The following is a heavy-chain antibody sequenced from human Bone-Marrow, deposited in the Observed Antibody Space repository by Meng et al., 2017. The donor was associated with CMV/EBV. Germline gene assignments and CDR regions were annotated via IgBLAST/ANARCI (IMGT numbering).Heavy chain of an antibody. CDR3: ARRSRSGSGWYVDY. CDR1: GGSFSDHY. V-gene: IGHV4-34*01. D-gene: IGHD6-19*01. Sequence: CAVYGGSFSDHYWIWIRQPPGKGLEWIGEISDSGRTNYNPSLKSRVTISVDTSKNQFSLKVISMTAADTAVYSCARRSRSGSGWYVDYWGHGTLVTVSS. CDR2: ISDSGRT. J-gene: IGHJ4*01.